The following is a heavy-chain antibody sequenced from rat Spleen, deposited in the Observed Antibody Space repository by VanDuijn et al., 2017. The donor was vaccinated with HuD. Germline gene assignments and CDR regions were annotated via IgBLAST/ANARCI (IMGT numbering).Heavy chain of an antibody. CDR1: GFPYNNFI. J-gene: IGHJ2*01. CDR3: ASRDY. CDR2: ISSGGGDT. Sequence: EVQLVESGGGLVQPGRSLKLSCTASGFPYNNFIMAWLRQAPTKGLEWVASISSGGGDTYYRDSVKGRFTISRDNAKSTLYLQMDSLRSEDTATYYCASRDYWGQGVMVTVSS. V-gene: IGHV5-25*01.